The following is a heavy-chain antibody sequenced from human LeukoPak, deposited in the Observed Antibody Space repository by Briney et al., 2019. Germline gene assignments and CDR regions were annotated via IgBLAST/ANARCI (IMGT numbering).Heavy chain of an antibody. V-gene: IGHV3-7*01. D-gene: IGHD3-10*01. CDR1: GFIFTRCW. CDR2: IKKDGSEK. J-gene: IGHJ4*02. Sequence: GGSLRLSCAASGFIFTRCWMSWVRQAPGKGLEWVATIKKDGSEKYYVDSVKGRFTISRDNTKNYLYLQINSLRAEDTAVYYCARDLSAIRSRSSLFDSWGQGTLVAVSS. CDR3: ARDLSAIRSRSSLFDS.